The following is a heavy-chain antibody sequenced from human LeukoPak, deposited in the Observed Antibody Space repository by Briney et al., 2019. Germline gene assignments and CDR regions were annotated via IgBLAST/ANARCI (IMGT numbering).Heavy chain of an antibody. CDR3: ARAKSLGMTTVTRRDAFDI. CDR2: IDSIGTTI. CDR1: GFSFTSYN. J-gene: IGHJ3*02. Sequence: TGGSVRLSCAASGFSFTSYNMNWVRQAPGMGLEWVSYIDSIGTTIYYADSVRGRFTISRDDAKNSLYLQMNSLRAEDTAVYYCARAKSLGMTTVTRRDAFDIWGQGTMVTVSS. D-gene: IGHD4-17*01. V-gene: IGHV3-48*04.